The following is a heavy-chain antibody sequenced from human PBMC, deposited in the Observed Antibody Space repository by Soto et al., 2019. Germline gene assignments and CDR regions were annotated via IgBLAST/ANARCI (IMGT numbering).Heavy chain of an antibody. V-gene: IGHV4-39*07. Sequence: LCLTCTVSGGSITSNNYYWAWIRQPPGKGLECIGTIHYSGSTYYDASLKSRVTISVDKSKNQFSLKLSSVTAADTAVYYCARRATVLRXLEWLYRGGTRGGYFDYWGQGTLVTVSS. CDR2: IHYSGST. CDR1: GGSITSNNYY. J-gene: IGHJ4*02. D-gene: IGHD3-3*01. CDR3: ARRATVLRXLEWLYRGGTRGGYFDY.